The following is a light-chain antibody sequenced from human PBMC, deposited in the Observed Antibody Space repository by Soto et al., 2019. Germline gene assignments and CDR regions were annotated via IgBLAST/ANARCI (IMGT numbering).Light chain of an antibody. CDR2: KAS. Sequence: DIQMTQSPSTLSASVGERVTITCRASQSISSWLAWYQQKPGKAPKPLIYKASSLESGVPSRFSGSGAGTEFTLTISSLQPDDFATYYCQQYDSYLLSFGGGAKVEIK. V-gene: IGKV1-5*03. CDR3: QQYDSYLLS. CDR1: QSISSW. J-gene: IGKJ4*01.